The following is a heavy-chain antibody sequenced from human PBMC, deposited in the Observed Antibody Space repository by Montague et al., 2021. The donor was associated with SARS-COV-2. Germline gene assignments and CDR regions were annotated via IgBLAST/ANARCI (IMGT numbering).Heavy chain of an antibody. D-gene: IGHD2-21*01. CDR2: TYYSGST. Sequence: SETLSLTCSVSGASMTSYYWTWVRQSPGKGLQRIGYTYYSGSTSYDPSLQSRLTMTVDTSKNQFTLRLMSVTAADSAVYYCARVEGMIGGITHFDYWGQGLPVTVSS. CDR3: ARVEGMIGGITHFDY. J-gene: IGHJ4*02. CDR1: GASMTSYY. V-gene: IGHV4-59*01.